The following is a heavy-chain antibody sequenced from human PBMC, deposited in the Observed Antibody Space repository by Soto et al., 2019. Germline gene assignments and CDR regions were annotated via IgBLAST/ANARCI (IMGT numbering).Heavy chain of an antibody. CDR1: GFSLSTSGMC. CDR2: IDWDDDK. Sequence: SGPTLVKPTQTLTLTCTFSGFSLSTSGMCVSWIRQPPGKALEWLALIDWDDDKYYSTSLKTRLTISKDTSKNQVVLTMTNMDPVDTATYYCARILRYGPQAGLRDATPISEYYGMDVWGQGTTVTVSS. CDR3: ARILRYGPQAGLRDATPISEYYGMDV. V-gene: IGHV2-70*01. D-gene: IGHD2-15*01. J-gene: IGHJ6*02.